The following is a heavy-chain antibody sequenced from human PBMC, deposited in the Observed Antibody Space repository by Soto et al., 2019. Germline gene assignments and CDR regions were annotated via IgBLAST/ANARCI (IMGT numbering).Heavy chain of an antibody. V-gene: IGHV3-11*01. D-gene: IGHD3-9*01. CDR3: ARDTRLRYFDWPTPQDAFDI. Sequence: GGSLRLSCAASGFTFSDYYMSWIRQAPGKGLEWVSYISSSGSTIYYADSVKGRFTISRDNAKNSLYLQMNSLGAEDTAVYYCARDTRLRYFDWPTPQDAFDIWGQGTMVTVSS. CDR1: GFTFSDYY. CDR2: ISSSGSTI. J-gene: IGHJ3*02.